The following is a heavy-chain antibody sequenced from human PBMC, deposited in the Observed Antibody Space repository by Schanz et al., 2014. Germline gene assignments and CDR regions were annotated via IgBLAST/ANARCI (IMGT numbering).Heavy chain of an antibody. CDR2: IEPDGSEK. CDR1: GFTFRGYW. Sequence: EAQSVESGGGLVQPGGSLRVSCAASGFTFRGYWMTWVRQAPGKGLEWVANIEPDGSEKYYVDSVKGRFTISRDNAKNSLYLQMNSLRAEDTAVYYCAKIRYDSSGYYLPYYGMDVWGQGTTVIVSS. CDR3: AKIRYDSSGYYLPYYGMDV. V-gene: IGHV3-7*03. J-gene: IGHJ6*02. D-gene: IGHD3-22*01.